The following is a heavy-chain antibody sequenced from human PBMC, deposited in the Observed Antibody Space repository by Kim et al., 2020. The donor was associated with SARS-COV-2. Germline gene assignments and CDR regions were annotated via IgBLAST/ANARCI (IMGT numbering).Heavy chain of an antibody. CDR1: SDSVSYYY. D-gene: IGHD1-1*01. CDR2: ISYSGNT. Sequence: SETLSLTCTVSSDSVSYYYWSWIRQPPGKGLEWIGYISYSGNTRYNPSLRSRVTISTDTSKNQFSLKLRSVTAADTAIYFCARTVEMSTIEAFDLWGQGTMVTVSS. CDR3: ARTVEMSTIEAFDL. J-gene: IGHJ3*01. V-gene: IGHV4-59*02.